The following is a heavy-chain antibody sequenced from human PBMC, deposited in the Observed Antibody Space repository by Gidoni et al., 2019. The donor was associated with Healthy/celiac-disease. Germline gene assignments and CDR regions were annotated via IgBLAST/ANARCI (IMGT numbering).Heavy chain of an antibody. CDR2: ISSSSSYI. Sequence: EVQLVESGGGLVKPAGSLRLYCAASGFTFSSYSMNWVRQAPGKGLEWVSSISSSSSYIYYADSVKGLFTISRDNAKNSLYLQMNSLRAEDTAVYYCARDNGDRTYYYYGMDVWGQGTTVTVSS. J-gene: IGHJ6*02. CDR3: ARDNGDRTYYYYGMDV. CDR1: GFTFSSYS. D-gene: IGHD4-17*01. V-gene: IGHV3-21*01.